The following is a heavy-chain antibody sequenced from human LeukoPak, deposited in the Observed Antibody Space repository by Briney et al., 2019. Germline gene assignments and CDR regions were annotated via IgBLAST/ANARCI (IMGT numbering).Heavy chain of an antibody. CDR2: MNPNSGNT. CDR1: GYTFTSYD. D-gene: IGHD3-16*01. Sequence: ASVKVSCKTSGYTFTSYDINWVRQATGQGLEWMGWMNPNSGNTGYAQKFQGRVTMTRNTSISTAYMELSSLRSEDTAVYYCARGFMITFGGVYFDYWGQGTLVTVSS. J-gene: IGHJ4*02. V-gene: IGHV1-8*01. CDR3: ARGFMITFGGVYFDY.